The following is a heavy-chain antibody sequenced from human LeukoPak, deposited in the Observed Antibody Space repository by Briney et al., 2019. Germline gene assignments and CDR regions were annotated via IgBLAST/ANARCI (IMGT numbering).Heavy chain of an antibody. Sequence: ASVKVSCKASGYTFTSYGISWVRQAPGQGLEWMGWISAYNGNTNYAQKLQGRVTMTTDTSTSTAYMELRSLRSDDTAVYYCARDNRYDFWSGYYTGNNYYSYGMDVWGQGTTVTVSS. V-gene: IGHV1-18*01. CDR1: GYTFTSYG. CDR3: ARDNRYDFWSGYYTGNNYYSYGMDV. CDR2: ISAYNGNT. J-gene: IGHJ6*02. D-gene: IGHD3-3*01.